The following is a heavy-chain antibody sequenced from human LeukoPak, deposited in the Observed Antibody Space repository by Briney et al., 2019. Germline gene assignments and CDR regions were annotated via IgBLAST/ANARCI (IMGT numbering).Heavy chain of an antibody. CDR2: IYYSGST. CDR1: GGSISSYH. Sequence: SETLSLTCTVSGGSISSYHWSWIRQPPGKGLEWIGYIYYSGSTNYNPSLKSRVTISVDTSRNQFSLKLSSVTAADTAVYYCARGLVAENFDPWGQGALVTVSS. V-gene: IGHV4-59*01. D-gene: IGHD2-2*01. J-gene: IGHJ5*02. CDR3: ARGLVAENFDP.